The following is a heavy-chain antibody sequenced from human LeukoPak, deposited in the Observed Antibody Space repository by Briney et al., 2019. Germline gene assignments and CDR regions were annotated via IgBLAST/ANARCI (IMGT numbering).Heavy chain of an antibody. CDR3: ARGGAIVVVVAATPGDY. V-gene: IGHV1-2*04. CDR1: GYTFTGYY. D-gene: IGHD2-15*01. Sequence: RASVKVSCKASGYTFTGYYMHWVRQAPGQGLEWMGWINPNSGGTNYVQKFQGWVTMTRDTSISTAYMELSRLRSDDTAVYYCARGGAIVVVVAATPGDYWGQGTLATVSS. J-gene: IGHJ4*02. CDR2: INPNSGGT.